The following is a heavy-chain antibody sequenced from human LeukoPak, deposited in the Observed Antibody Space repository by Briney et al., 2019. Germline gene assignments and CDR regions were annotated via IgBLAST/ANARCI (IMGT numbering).Heavy chain of an antibody. CDR1: GFNFDVFA. CDR3: VRDTGGASYYYYYGMVV. J-gene: IGHJ6*02. Sequence: GGSLTLSCAPSGFNFDVFAMHWARHAPGKGRQWVADINWNSVFIGYADAVRGRFTISRDNGENSLYLQMNSLRAEDTALYYCVRDTGGASYYYYYGMVVWGQGTTVTVSS. D-gene: IGHD3-16*01. CDR2: INWNSVFI. V-gene: IGHV3-9*01.